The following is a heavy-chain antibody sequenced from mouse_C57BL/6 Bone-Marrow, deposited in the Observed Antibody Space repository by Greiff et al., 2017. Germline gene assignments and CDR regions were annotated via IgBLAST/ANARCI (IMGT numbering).Heavy chain of an antibody. Sequence: VQLQQSGPELVKPGASVKISCKASGYSFTGYYMNWVKQSPEKSLEWIGEINPSTGGTTYNQKFKAKATLTVDKSSSTAYMQLKSLTSEDSAVYYCAREDNYYGSSYGYWGQGTTLTVSS. CDR2: INPSTGGT. CDR1: GYSFTGYY. D-gene: IGHD1-1*01. J-gene: IGHJ2*01. CDR3: AREDNYYGSSYGY. V-gene: IGHV1-42*01.